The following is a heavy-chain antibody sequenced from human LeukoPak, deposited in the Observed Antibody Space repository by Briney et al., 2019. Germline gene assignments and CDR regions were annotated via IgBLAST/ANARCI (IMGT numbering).Heavy chain of an antibody. CDR2: ISDSGGST. D-gene: IGHD3-3*01. J-gene: IGHJ1*01. Sequence: PPGGSLRLSCAASGFTFSNSGMSWVRQALGKGLEWVSTISDSGGSTYYADSVKGRFTISRDNSKNTLYLQMNSLRVDDTAVYYCATGAYYADWGQGALVTVSS. V-gene: IGHV3-23*01. CDR1: GFTFSNSG. CDR3: ATGAYYAD.